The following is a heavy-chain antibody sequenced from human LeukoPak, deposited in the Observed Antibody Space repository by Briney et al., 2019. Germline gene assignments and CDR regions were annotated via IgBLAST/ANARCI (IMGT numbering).Heavy chain of an antibody. CDR2: INPNSGGT. CDR1: GYTFTGYY. Sequence: ASVKVSCKASGYTFTGYYMHWVRQAPGQGLEWMGWINPNSGGTNYAQKFQGRVTMTTDTSISTAYMELSRLRSDDTAVYYCARDRSITMVRGVIRPSFDYWGQGTLVTVSS. V-gene: IGHV1-2*02. CDR3: ARDRSITMVRGVIRPSFDY. D-gene: IGHD3-10*01. J-gene: IGHJ4*02.